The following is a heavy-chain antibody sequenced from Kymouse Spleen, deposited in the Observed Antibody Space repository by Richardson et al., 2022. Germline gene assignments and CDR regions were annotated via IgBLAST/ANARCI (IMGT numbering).Heavy chain of an antibody. CDR2: ISYDGSNK. V-gene: IGHV3-30*18. J-gene: IGHJ4*02. CDR1: GFTFSSYG. CDR3: AKEDEYSSSSGFDY. Sequence: QVQLVESGGGVVQPGRSLRLSCAASGFTFSSYGMHWVRQAPGKGLEWVAVISYDGSNKYYADSVKGRFTISRDNSKNTLYLQMNSLRAEDTAVYYCAKEDEYSSSSGFDYWGQGTLVTVSS. D-gene: IGHD6-6*01.